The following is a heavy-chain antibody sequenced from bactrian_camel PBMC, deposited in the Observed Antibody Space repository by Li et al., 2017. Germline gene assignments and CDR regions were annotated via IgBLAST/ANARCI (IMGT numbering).Heavy chain of an antibody. CDR1: GFTLDDTD. V-gene: IGHV3S63*01. CDR2: ISSDGST. J-gene: IGHJ4*01. D-gene: IGHD7*01. CDR3: ALEVYRDQYYASLLPGNGVFNY. Sequence: HVQLVESGGGSVKAGETLRLSCLVSGFTLDDTDMGWYRQAPGNECELVASISSDGSTSVEDTVKGRFTISKDNVKNTVYLQMNSLEPEDTAVFYCALEVYRDQYYASLLPGNGVFNYWGQGTQVTVS.